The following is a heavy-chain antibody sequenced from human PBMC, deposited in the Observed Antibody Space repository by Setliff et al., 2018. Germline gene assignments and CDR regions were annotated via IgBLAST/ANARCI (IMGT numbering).Heavy chain of an antibody. CDR1: GYTFTRYA. D-gene: IGHD6-19*01. CDR2: INTNTGNP. Sequence: ASVKVSCKASGYTFTRYAMNWVRQAPGQGLEWMGWINTNTGNPTYAQGFTGRFVFSLDTSVSTAYLQISSLKAEDTAVYYCARDSNGWSGFSRLVGVYYYYMDVWGKGTTVTVSS. J-gene: IGHJ6*03. CDR3: ARDSNGWSGFSRLVGVYYYYMDV. V-gene: IGHV7-4-1*02.